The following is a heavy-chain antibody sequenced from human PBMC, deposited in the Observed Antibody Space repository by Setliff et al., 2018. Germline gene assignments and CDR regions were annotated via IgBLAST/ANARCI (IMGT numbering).Heavy chain of an antibody. J-gene: IGHJ4*02. D-gene: IGHD3-3*01. CDR2: IYYSGST. CDR1: GGSISSYH. CDR3: ARLGGAFDY. V-gene: IGHV4-59*01. Sequence: SETLSLTCTVSGGSISSYHWSWIRQPPGKRLEWIGYIYYSGSTNYNPSLESRVTISVDTSKNQFSLRLNSATAADTAVYYCARLGGAFDYWGQGTLVTVSS.